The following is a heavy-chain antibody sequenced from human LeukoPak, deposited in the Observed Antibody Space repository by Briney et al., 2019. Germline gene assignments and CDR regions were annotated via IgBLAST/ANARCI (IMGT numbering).Heavy chain of an antibody. J-gene: IGHJ4*02. CDR3: ARDPYYDFWSGYLEY. V-gene: IGHV3-30-3*01. CDR1: GFTFSSYA. D-gene: IGHD3-3*01. Sequence: GGSLRLSCAASGFTFSSYAMHWVRQAPGKGLEWVAVISYDGSNKYYADSVKGRFTISRDNSKNTLCLQMNSLRAEDTAVYYCARDPYYDFWSGYLEYWGQGTLVTVSS. CDR2: ISYDGSNK.